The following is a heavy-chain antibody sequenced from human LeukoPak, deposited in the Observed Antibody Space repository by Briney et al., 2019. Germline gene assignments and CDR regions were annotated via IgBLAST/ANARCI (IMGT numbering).Heavy chain of an antibody. CDR1: GGTFSSYA. V-gene: IGHV1-69*04. Sequence: SVKVSCKASGGTFSSYAISWVRQAPGQGLEWMGRIIPILGIANYAQKFQGRVTITADKSTSTAYMELSSLRSEDTAVYYCAREPQDYDFWSGNDRVPNYYFDYWGQGTLVTVSS. CDR3: AREPQDYDFWSGNDRVPNYYFDY. J-gene: IGHJ4*02. D-gene: IGHD3-3*01. CDR2: IIPILGIA.